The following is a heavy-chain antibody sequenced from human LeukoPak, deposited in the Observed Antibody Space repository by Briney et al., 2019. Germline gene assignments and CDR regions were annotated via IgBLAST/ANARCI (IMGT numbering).Heavy chain of an antibody. V-gene: IGHV3-30*04. D-gene: IGHD2-2*01. CDR3: ARAPTVLVGYCSSSSCQADY. Sequence: PGRSLRLSCAASGFTFSSYAMRWVRQAPGKGLEWVAFIRYDGSNKYYADSVKGRFTISRDNSKNTLYLQMNSLRVEDTAVYYCARAPTVLVGYCSSSSCQADYWGQGTLVTVS. J-gene: IGHJ4*02. CDR2: IRYDGSNK. CDR1: GFTFSSYA.